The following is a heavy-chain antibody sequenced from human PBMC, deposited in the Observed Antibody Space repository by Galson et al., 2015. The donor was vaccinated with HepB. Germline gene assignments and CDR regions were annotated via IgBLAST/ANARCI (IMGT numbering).Heavy chain of an antibody. CDR2: ISAYNGNT. CDR3: ARGTMVQGVITQYYYMDV. CDR1: GYTFTSYG. V-gene: IGHV1-18*01. Sequence: SVKVSCKASGYTFTSYGISWVRQAPGQGLEWMGWISAYNGNTNYAQKLQGRVTITTDTSTSTAYMELRSLRSDDTAVYYCARGTMVQGVITQYYYMDVWGKGTTVTVSS. D-gene: IGHD3-10*01. J-gene: IGHJ6*03.